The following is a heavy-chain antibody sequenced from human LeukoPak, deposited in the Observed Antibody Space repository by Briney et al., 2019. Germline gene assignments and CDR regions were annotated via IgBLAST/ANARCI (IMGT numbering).Heavy chain of an antibody. CDR1: GFPFSSYW. J-gene: IGHJ4*02. V-gene: IGHV3-7*01. Sequence: GGSLRLSCAASGFPFSSYWMSWVRQAPGKGLEWVANIKQDGSEKYYVDSVKGRFTISRDNAKNSLYLQMNSLRAEDTAVYYCARVRSGWPDYWGQGTLVTVSS. CDR3: ARVRSGWPDY. CDR2: IKQDGSEK. D-gene: IGHD6-19*01.